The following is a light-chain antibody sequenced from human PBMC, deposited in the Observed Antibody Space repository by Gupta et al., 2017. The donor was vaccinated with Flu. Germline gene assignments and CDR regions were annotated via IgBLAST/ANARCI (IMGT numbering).Light chain of an antibody. V-gene: IGKV3-15*01. CDR2: DAS. Sequence: TVMTQFPATLSVSAGESATLSCRASHSVRNDLAWYQHKPGQAPRLLIYDASTRATGIPARFSGSGSGTDFTLTISGLQSEDLAVYYCQQDNSCPFTFGHGTKVDIK. J-gene: IGKJ3*01. CDR1: HSVRND. CDR3: QQDNSCPFT.